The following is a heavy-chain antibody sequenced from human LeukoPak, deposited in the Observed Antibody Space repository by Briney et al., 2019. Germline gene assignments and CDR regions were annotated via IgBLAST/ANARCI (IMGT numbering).Heavy chain of an antibody. CDR3: AAGGAAAHLFDY. V-gene: IGHV1-24*01. Sequence: ASVKVSCKVSGYTLTELSMHWVRQAPGKGLEWMGGFDPEDGETIYAQRFQGRVTMTEDTSTDTAYMELSSLRSEDTAVYYCAAGGAAAHLFDYWCQGTLVTVSS. J-gene: IGHJ4*02. CDR2: FDPEDGET. D-gene: IGHD6-13*01. CDR1: GYTLTELS.